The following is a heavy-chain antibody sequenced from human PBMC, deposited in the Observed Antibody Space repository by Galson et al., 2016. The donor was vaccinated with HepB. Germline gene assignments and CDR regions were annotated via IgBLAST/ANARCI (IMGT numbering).Heavy chain of an antibody. CDR3: VRDHSGSYFTYYYYGMDV. V-gene: IGHV3-33*01. CDR1: GFTFRSYG. J-gene: IGHJ6*02. Sequence: SLRLSCAASGFTFRSYGMHWVRQAPGKGLEWVALIWYDGSNKYYAASVKGRFTISRDNSNNRLYLQMDNLRAEDSAVYYCVRDHSGSYFTYYYYGMDVWGQGTTVTVSS. CDR2: IWYDGSNK. D-gene: IGHD1-26*01.